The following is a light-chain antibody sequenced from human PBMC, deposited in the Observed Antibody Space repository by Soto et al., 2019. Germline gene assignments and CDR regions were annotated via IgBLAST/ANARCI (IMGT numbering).Light chain of an antibody. CDR3: QQSYSTSIT. J-gene: IGKJ5*01. V-gene: IGKV1-39*01. CDR2: AAS. CDR1: QSISSY. Sequence: IQMTQSNSSLSASVGGRVTITCRASQSISSYLNWYQQKPGKAPKLLIYAASSLQSGVPSRFSGSGSGTDFTLTISSLQPEDFATYYCQQSYSTSITFGQGTRLEIK.